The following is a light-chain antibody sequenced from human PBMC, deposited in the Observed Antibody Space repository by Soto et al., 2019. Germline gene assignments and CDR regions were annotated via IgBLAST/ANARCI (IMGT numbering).Light chain of an antibody. CDR3: LQYDNWPKT. J-gene: IGKJ1*01. CDR1: QSVSSN. Sequence: EIVMMQSPATLSVSPGERATLSCRASQSVSSNLAWYQQKPGQAPRLLIYGASTRATGIPARFSGSGSGTEFTLTISSLQSEDFAVYYCLQYDNWPKTFGQGTKVEIK. CDR2: GAS. V-gene: IGKV3-15*01.